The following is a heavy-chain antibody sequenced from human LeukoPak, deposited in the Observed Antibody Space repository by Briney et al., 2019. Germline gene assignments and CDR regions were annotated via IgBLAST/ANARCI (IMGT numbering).Heavy chain of an antibody. CDR3: AKVQAAYFDY. J-gene: IGHJ4*02. V-gene: IGHV3-30*02. Sequence: GGSLRLSCAASGLTFSSYGMHWVRQAPGKGLEWVAFIRYDGSNKYYADSVKGRFTISRDNSKNTLYLQMNSLRAEDTAVYYCAKVQAAYFDYWGQGTLVTVSS. CDR1: GLTFSSYG. CDR2: IRYDGSNK.